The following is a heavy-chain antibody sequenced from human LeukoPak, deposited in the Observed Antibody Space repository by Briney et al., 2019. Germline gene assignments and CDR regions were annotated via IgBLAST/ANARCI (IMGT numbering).Heavy chain of an antibody. CDR1: GYTFTGYY. CDR3: ARGAGEALYYFDN. D-gene: IGHD3-10*01. CDR2: INPSGGRT. J-gene: IGHJ4*02. Sequence: ASVKVSCKASGYTFTGYYMHWVRQAPGQGLEWMGMINPSGGRTGYAQKFQGRVIMTRDSSTTTVYMELSSLRSEDTAVYYCARGAGEALYYFDNWGQGTLVPVSS. V-gene: IGHV1-46*01.